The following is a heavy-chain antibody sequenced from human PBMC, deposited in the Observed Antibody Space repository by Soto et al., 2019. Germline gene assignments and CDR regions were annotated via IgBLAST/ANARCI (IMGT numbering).Heavy chain of an antibody. Sequence: SETLSLTCTVSGGSISSYYWSWIRQPPGKGLEWIGYIYYSGSTNYNPSLKSRFTISVDTSKNQFSLKLSSVTAADTAVYYCARHRQQLVFDYWGQGTLVTVSS. D-gene: IGHD6-13*01. J-gene: IGHJ4*02. V-gene: IGHV4-59*01. CDR2: IYYSGST. CDR1: GGSISSYY. CDR3: ARHRQQLVFDY.